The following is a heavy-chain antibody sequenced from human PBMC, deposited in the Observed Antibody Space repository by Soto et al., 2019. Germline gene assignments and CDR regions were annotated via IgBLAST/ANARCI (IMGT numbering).Heavy chain of an antibody. Sequence: SETLSLTCTVSGGSISSGGYYWSWIRQHPGKGLEWIGYIYYSGSTYYNPSLKSRVTISVDTSKNQFSLKPSSVTAADTAVYYCARGTVGYFDYWGQGTLVTVSS. CDR3: ARGTVGYFDY. D-gene: IGHD4-17*01. CDR1: GGSISSGGYY. V-gene: IGHV4-31*03. CDR2: IYYSGST. J-gene: IGHJ4*02.